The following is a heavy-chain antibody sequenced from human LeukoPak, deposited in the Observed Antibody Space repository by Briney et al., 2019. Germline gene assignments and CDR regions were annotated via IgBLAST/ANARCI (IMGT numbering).Heavy chain of an antibody. Sequence: PGGSLRLSCAASGFTFSSYSMNWVRQAPGKGLEWVSSISSSSSYIYYADSVKGRFTISRDNAKNSLYLQMNSLRAEDAALYYCAKDLTTTPHDAFDIWGQGTMVTVSS. CDR1: GFTFSSYS. V-gene: IGHV3-21*04. J-gene: IGHJ3*02. CDR3: AKDLTTTPHDAFDI. CDR2: ISSSSSYI. D-gene: IGHD4-17*01.